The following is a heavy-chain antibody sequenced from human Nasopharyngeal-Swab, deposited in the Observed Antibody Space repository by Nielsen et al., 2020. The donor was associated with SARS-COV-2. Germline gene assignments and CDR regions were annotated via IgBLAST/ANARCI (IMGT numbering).Heavy chain of an antibody. CDR3: AKDIASSSWYFDY. J-gene: IGHJ4*02. CDR2: ISWNSGSI. Sequence: SLKISCAASGFTFDDYAMHWVRQAPGKGLEWVSGISWNSGSIGYADSVKGRFTISRDNAKNSLYLQMNSLRAEDTALYYCAKDIASSSWYFDYWGQGTLVTVSS. D-gene: IGHD6-13*01. V-gene: IGHV3-9*01. CDR1: GFTFDDYA.